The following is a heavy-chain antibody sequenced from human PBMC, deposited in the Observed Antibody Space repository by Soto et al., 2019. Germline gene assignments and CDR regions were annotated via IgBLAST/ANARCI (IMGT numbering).Heavy chain of an antibody. CDR3: ARGSQAFLLGYYGMDV. J-gene: IGHJ6*02. CDR1: GGSFSGYY. V-gene: IGHV4-34*01. D-gene: IGHD3-16*01. Sequence: PWETLSLTCAVYGGSFSGYYWSWIRQPTGKGLEWIGEINHSGSTNYNPSLKSRVAISVDTSKNQFSLKLSSVTAADTAVYYCARGSQAFLLGYYGMDVWGQGTTVTVSS. CDR2: INHSGST.